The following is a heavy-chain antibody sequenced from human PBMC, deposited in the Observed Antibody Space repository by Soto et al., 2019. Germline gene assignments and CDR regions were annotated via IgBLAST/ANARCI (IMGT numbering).Heavy chain of an antibody. J-gene: IGHJ4*02. V-gene: IGHV3-23*01. Sequence: PGGSLRLSCAASGFSFSDYAMSWVSQAPGKGLEWVSVISESGGSTHYADSVRGRFTVSRDNSKNSLSLRMNSLRDEDTAVYFCAKRSPYSSGWYSPIFDYWGQGALVTVSS. CDR2: ISESGGST. D-gene: IGHD6-13*01. CDR3: AKRSPYSSGWYSPIFDY. CDR1: GFSFSDYA.